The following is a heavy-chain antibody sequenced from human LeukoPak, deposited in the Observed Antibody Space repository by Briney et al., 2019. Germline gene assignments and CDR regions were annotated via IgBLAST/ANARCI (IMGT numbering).Heavy chain of an antibody. J-gene: IGHJ4*02. V-gene: IGHV3-23*01. CDR2: ICGSSSNT. Sequence: GGSLRLSCAASGFTFSSYAMSWVRQAPGKGLEWVSTICGSSSNTYYADSVKGRFTISRDNSKNTLYLQMNSLRAEDTAVYYCAKGFRFGSGSSTYYFDYWGQGTLVTVSS. CDR1: GFTFSSYA. CDR3: AKGFRFGSGSSTYYFDY. D-gene: IGHD3-10*01.